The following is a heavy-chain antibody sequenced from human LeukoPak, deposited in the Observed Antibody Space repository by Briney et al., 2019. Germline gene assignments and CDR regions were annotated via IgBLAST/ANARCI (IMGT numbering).Heavy chain of an antibody. CDR1: GFTFSDYY. CDR2: ISSSGSTI. Sequence: GGSLRLSCAASGFTFSDYYMSWIRQAPGKGLEWVSDISSSGSTIYYADSVKGRFTISRDNAKNSMYLQMNSLRAEDTAVYYRARGVHPQPPDYYGMNVWGQGTTVTVSS. J-gene: IGHJ6*02. D-gene: IGHD5-18*01. V-gene: IGHV3-11*01. CDR3: ARGVHPQPPDYYGMNV.